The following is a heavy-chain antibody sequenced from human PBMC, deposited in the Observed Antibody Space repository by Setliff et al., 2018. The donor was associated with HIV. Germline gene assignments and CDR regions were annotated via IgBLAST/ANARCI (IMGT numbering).Heavy chain of an antibody. V-gene: IGHV3-11*01. CDR2: ISRDGNTI. D-gene: IGHD4-17*01. Sequence: GGSLRLSCSASGFTFSDYYMSWLRQAPGKGLEWVSYISRDGNTIYYADSVKGRFTISRDNAKNSLYLQLNSLRPEDTAVYYCARDKDEDYGSTSFDYWGQGILVTVSS. J-gene: IGHJ4*02. CDR3: ARDKDEDYGSTSFDY. CDR1: GFTFSDYY.